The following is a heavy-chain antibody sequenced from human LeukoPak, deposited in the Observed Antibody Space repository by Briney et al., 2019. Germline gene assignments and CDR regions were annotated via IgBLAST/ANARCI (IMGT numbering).Heavy chain of an antibody. CDR3: AREGGYSYAYYFDY. Sequence: PSETLSLTCAVYGGSFSDYYWSWIRQSPGKGLEWIGGISHSGSTTYNPSLESRVTISGDMSKHHFSLKLTSVTAADTAVYYCAREGGYSYAYYFDYWGQGTLVTVSS. J-gene: IGHJ4*02. CDR1: GGSFSDYY. D-gene: IGHD5-18*01. CDR2: ISHSGST. V-gene: IGHV4-34*01.